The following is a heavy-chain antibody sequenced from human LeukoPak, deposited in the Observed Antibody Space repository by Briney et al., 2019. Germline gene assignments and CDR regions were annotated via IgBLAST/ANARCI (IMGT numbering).Heavy chain of an antibody. Sequence: GRSLRLSCAASGFTFSSYAMHWVRQAPGKGLEWVALISYDGSNKYNAHSVKGRFTISRDNSKNTLYLQMNSLRAEDTAVYYCARDALYYYDSSGYPDYWGQGTLVTVSS. CDR3: ARDALYYYDSSGYPDY. J-gene: IGHJ4*02. D-gene: IGHD3-22*01. CDR1: GFTFSSYA. CDR2: ISYDGSNK. V-gene: IGHV3-30-3*01.